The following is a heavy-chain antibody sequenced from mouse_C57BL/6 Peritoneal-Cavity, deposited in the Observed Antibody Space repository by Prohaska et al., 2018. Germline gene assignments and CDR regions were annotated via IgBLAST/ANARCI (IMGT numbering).Heavy chain of an antibody. V-gene: IGHV5-6*01. CDR2: ISSGGSYT. Sequence: EVQLVESGGDLVKPGGSLKLSCAASGFTFSSYGMSWVRQTPDKRLEWVATISSGGSYTYYPDSVKGRFTISRDNAKNTLYLQMSSLKSEDTAMYYCARQEGMDYWGQGTSVTVSS. CDR1: GFTFSSYG. CDR3: ARQEGMDY. J-gene: IGHJ4*01.